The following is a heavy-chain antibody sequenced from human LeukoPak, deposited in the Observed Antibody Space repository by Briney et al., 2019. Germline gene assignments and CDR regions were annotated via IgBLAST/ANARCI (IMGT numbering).Heavy chain of an antibody. CDR2: IKQDGSEK. CDR3: ACSIAVAGSQFDN. V-gene: IGHV3-7*01. J-gene: IGHJ4*02. Sequence: GGSLRLSCAASGFTFSSYWMSWVRQAPGKGLEWVANIKQDGSEKYYVDSVKGRFTVSRDNAKNSLFLQMNSLRAEDTAIYYCACSIAVAGSQFDNWGQGTLVTVSS. CDR1: GFTFSSYW. D-gene: IGHD6-19*01.